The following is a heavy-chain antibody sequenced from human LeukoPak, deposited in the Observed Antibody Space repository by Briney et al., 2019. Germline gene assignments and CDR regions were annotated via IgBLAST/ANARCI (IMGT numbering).Heavy chain of an antibody. D-gene: IGHD6-19*01. Sequence: SGTLSLTCAVSGGSISSSNWWSWVRQPPGKGLEWIGEIYHSGSTNYNPSLKSRVTISVDTSKNQFSLKLSSVTAADTAVYYCARVGPYSSGWYPFDYWGQGTLVTVSS. CDR3: ARVGPYSSGWYPFDY. J-gene: IGHJ4*02. CDR2: IYHSGST. CDR1: GGSISSSNW. V-gene: IGHV4-4*02.